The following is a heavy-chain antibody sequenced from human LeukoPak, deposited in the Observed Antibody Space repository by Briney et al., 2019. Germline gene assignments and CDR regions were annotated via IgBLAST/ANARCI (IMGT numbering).Heavy chain of an antibody. J-gene: IGHJ3*02. V-gene: IGHV4-34*01. Sequence: SETLSLTCDVYGGSFSGYYWSWIRQPPGKGLEWIGEINHSGSTNYNPSLKSRVTISVDTSKNQFSLKLSSVTAADTAVYYCTRGRWFGELSVAFDIWGQGTMVTVSS. CDR1: GGSFSGYY. D-gene: IGHD3-10*01. CDR3: TRGRWFGELSVAFDI. CDR2: INHSGST.